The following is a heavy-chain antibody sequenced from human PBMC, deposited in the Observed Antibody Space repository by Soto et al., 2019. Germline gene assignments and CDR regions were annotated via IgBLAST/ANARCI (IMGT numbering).Heavy chain of an antibody. D-gene: IGHD2-15*01. CDR2: ISSSSSYI. CDR3: ATWGAGYTAPIHDI. J-gene: IGHJ3*02. CDR1: GFTFSSYS. V-gene: IGHV3-21*01. Sequence: GGSLRLSCAASGFTFSSYSMNWVRQAPGKGLEWVSSISSSSSYIYYADSVKGRFTISRDNAKNSLYLQMNSLRAEDTAVYYCATWGAGYTAPIHDIWGQGTMVTVSS.